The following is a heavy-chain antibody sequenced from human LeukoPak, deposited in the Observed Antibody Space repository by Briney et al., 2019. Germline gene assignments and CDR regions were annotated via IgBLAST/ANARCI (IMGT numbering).Heavy chain of an antibody. CDR1: GFTVSSNY. D-gene: IGHD3-10*01. V-gene: IGHV3-66*01. J-gene: IGHJ6*02. CDR2: IYSGGST. Sequence: GGPLRLSCAASGFTVSSNYMSWVRQAPGKGLEWVSVIYSGGSTYYADSVKGRFTISRDNSKNTLYLQMNSLRAEDTAVYYCARDQGYGSGSYDYYGMDVWGQGTTVTVSS. CDR3: ARDQGYGSGSYDYYGMDV.